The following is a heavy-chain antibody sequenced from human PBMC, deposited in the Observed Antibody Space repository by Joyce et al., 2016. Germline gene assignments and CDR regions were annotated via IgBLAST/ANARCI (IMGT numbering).Heavy chain of an antibody. V-gene: IGHV3-53*01. CDR2: ISSGGDT. CDR1: GFPVSDNY. CDR3: AKQAGTEYYFDY. Sequence: EVHLVESGGGLIQPGGSLRLSCAASGFPVSDNYMSWVSQAPGQGLEWVSVISSGGDTYYADSVKGRFTISRDNSRNTLYLQMNGLRAEDTAIYYCAKQAGTEYYFDYWGPGTLIAVSS. J-gene: IGHJ4*02. D-gene: IGHD6-19*01.